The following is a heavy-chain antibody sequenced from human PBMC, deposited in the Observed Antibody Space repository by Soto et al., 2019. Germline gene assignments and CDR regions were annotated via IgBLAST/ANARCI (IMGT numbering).Heavy chain of an antibody. D-gene: IGHD3-10*01. Sequence: QVQLVQSGAEVKKPGSSVKVSCKASGGTFSSYAISWVRQAPGQGLEWMGGIIPIFGTANYAQKFQGRVTMTTDTSTNTAYMELRSLRPDDTAVYYCVRDLDGSGSYYTDYWGPGTLVIVSS. CDR1: GGTFSSYA. CDR2: IIPIFGTA. CDR3: VRDLDGSGSYYTDY. V-gene: IGHV1-69*06. J-gene: IGHJ4*02.